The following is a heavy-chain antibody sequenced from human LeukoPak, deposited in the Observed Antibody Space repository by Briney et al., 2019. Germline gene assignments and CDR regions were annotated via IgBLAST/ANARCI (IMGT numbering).Heavy chain of an antibody. D-gene: IGHD1-1*01. J-gene: IGHJ5*02. Sequence: PGGSLRLSCAASGFTFSSYGMHWVRQAPGKGLEWVAFIRYDGSNKYYADSVKGRFTISRDNSKNTLCLQMNSLRAENTAVYYCAKDRYSLTIGNWFDPWGQGTLVTVSS. CDR3: AKDRYSLTIGNWFDP. V-gene: IGHV3-30*02. CDR2: IRYDGSNK. CDR1: GFTFSSYG.